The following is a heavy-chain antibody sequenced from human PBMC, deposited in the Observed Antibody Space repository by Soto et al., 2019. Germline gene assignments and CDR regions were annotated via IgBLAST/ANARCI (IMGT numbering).Heavy chain of an antibody. Sequence: GGSLRLSCAASGFTFSSYSMNWVRQAPGKGLEWVSYISSSSSTIYYADSVKGRFTISRDNAKNSLYLQMNSLRAEDTAVYYCARSPLWFGESTRNFDYWGQGTLVTISS. J-gene: IGHJ4*02. V-gene: IGHV3-48*01. CDR2: ISSSSSTI. D-gene: IGHD3-10*01. CDR1: GFTFSSYS. CDR3: ARSPLWFGESTRNFDY.